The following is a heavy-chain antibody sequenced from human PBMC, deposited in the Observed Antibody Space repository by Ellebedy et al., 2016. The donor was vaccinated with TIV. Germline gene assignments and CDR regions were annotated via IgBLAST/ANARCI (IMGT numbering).Heavy chain of an antibody. CDR3: ARGSSWWGNGMDV. V-gene: IGHV1-8*02. J-gene: IGHJ6*02. CDR1: GGTFSGYA. D-gene: IGHD2-15*01. CDR2: MNPNSGNT. Sequence: ASVKVSCXASGGTFSGYAISWVRQAPGQGLEWMGWMNPNSGNTGYAQKFQGRVTMTRNTSISTAYMELSSLRSEDTAVYYCARGSSWWGNGMDVWGQGTTVTVSS.